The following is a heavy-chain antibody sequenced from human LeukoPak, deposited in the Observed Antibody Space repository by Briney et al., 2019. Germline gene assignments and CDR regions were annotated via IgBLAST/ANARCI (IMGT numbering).Heavy chain of an antibody. CDR2: IYHSGST. V-gene: IGHV4-38-2*02. CDR3: ARDLVGNDYVWGRPYSPTPADTGFDP. Sequence: SETLSLTCTVSGYSISSGYYWGWIRQPPGKGLEWIGSIYHSGSTYYNPSLKSRVTISVDTSKNQFSLKLSSVTAADTAVYYCARDLVGNDYVWGRPYSPTPADTGFDPWGQGTLVTVSS. J-gene: IGHJ5*02. CDR1: GYSISSGYY. D-gene: IGHD3-16*01.